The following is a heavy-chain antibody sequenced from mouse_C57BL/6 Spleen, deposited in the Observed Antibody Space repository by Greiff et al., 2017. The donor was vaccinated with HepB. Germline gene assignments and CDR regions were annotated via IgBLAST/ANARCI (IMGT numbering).Heavy chain of an antibody. V-gene: IGHV3-6*01. Sequence: EVKLMKSGPGLVKPSQSLSLTCSVTGYSITSGYYWNWIRQFPGNKLEWMGYISYDGNNNYNPSLKKRISITRDTSKNQFFLRLNSVTTEDTATYYCASDYDYAWFAYWGHRTLVTVSA. CDR3: ASDYDYAWFAY. CDR1: GYSITSGYY. J-gene: IGHJ3*01. D-gene: IGHD2-4*01. CDR2: ISYDGNN.